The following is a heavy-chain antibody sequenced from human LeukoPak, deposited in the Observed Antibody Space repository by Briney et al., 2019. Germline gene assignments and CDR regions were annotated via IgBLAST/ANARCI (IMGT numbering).Heavy chain of an antibody. CDR1: GFTFSSYA. V-gene: IGHV3-64*01. CDR3: AKEKWVYNWKYDSSGSGINY. Sequence: GGSLRLSCAASGFTFSSYAMHWVRQAPGKGLEYVSAISSNGGSTYYANSVKGRFTISRDNSKNTLYLQMNSLRAEDTAVYYCAKEKWVYNWKYDSSGSGINYWGQGTLVTVSS. D-gene: IGHD3-22*01. CDR2: ISSNGGST. J-gene: IGHJ4*02.